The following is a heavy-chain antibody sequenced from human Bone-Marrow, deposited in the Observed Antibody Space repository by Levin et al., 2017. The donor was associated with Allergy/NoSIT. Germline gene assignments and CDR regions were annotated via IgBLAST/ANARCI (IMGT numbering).Heavy chain of an antibody. CDR3: ARASHYYGSGSYGPDY. J-gene: IGHJ4*02. D-gene: IGHD3-10*01. CDR2: ISSSSSTI. CDR1: GFTFSTYS. V-gene: IGHV3-48*01. Sequence: PGGSLRLSCAASGFTFSTYSINWVRQAPGKGLEWVSYISSSSSTIYYADSVKGRFTISRDNAKNSVYLQMNSLRADDTAVYYCARASHYYGSGSYGPDYWGQGTLVTVSS.